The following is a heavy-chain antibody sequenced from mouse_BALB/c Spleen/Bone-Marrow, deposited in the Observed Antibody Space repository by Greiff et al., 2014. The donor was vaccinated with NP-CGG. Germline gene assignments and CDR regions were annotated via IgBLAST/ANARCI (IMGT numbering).Heavy chain of an antibody. CDR1: GYTFTDYN. D-gene: IGHD2-4*01. Sequence: EVQLQQSGPELVKPGASVKISCKASGYTFTDYNMHWVKLSHGKSLEWIGYIYPYNGGTGYNQKFKTKATLTVDNSSSTAYMELRSLTSEDSAVYYCARKDYDSFLDYWGQGTTLTVSS. V-gene: IGHV1S29*02. CDR3: ARKDYDSFLDY. J-gene: IGHJ2*01. CDR2: IYPYNGGT.